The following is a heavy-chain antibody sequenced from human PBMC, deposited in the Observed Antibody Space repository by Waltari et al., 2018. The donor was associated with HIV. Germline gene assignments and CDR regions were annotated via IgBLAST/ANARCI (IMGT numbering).Heavy chain of an antibody. Sequence: EVQLVESGGDLVQPGGSLRLSCAASGFRFDDYAMHWVRPAPGKCLGWVSGISWRSGNIAYADSVRGRFTISRDNAKNSLYLRMNSLRPDDTGFYYCARGPMYKWFDPWGQGTLVTVSS. J-gene: IGHJ5*02. CDR3: ARGPMYKWFDP. V-gene: IGHV3-9*01. CDR2: ISWRSGNI. CDR1: GFRFDDYA. D-gene: IGHD3-10*02.